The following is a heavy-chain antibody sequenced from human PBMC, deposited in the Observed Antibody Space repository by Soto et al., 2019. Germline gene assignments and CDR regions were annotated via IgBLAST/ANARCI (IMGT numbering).Heavy chain of an antibody. CDR3: ARGIMMTKYYYYMDV. CDR1: GYTFTIYG. J-gene: IGHJ6*03. D-gene: IGHD3-16*01. V-gene: IGHV1-18*01. CDR2: ISAYNGNT. Sequence: SVTVSCQAAGYTFTIYGISWVRQAPGQGLEWMGWISAYNGNTNYAQKLQGRVTMTTDTSTSTAYMELRSLRSDDTAVYYCARGIMMTKYYYYMDVWGKGTTVTVSS.